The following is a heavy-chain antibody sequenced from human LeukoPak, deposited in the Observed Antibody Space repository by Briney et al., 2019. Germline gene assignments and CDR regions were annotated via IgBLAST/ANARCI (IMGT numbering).Heavy chain of an antibody. D-gene: IGHD6-13*01. V-gene: IGHV1-46*01. CDR2: INPSGGST. CDR1: GYTFTGYY. Sequence: EASVKVSCKASGYTFTGYYMHWVRQAPGQGLEWMGIINPSGGSTSYAQKFQGRVTMTRDMSTSTVYMELSSLRSDDTAVYYCASLAAAGTGAFDIWGQGTMVTVSS. J-gene: IGHJ3*02. CDR3: ASLAAAGTGAFDI.